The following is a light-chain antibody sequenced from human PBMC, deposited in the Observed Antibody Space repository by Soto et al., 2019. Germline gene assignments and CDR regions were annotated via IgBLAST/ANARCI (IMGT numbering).Light chain of an antibody. J-gene: IGKJ1*01. Sequence: EIVLTQSPGTLSLSPGARATLSCRASQSVSRNFLVWYQQKPGQAPRLLIYGASNRATAIPDRFSGSGSGTDFTLTVSRLEPEDFAVYYCQQYGSSPWTFGQGTRWISN. CDR2: GAS. CDR3: QQYGSSPWT. V-gene: IGKV3-20*01. CDR1: QSVSRNF.